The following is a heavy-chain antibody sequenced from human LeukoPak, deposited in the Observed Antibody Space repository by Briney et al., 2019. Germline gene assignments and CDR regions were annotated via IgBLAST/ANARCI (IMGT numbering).Heavy chain of an antibody. CDR1: GYTFTGYY. CDR2: INPNSGGT. D-gene: IGHD6-6*01. CDR3: ARDRFIAARTGRYFDY. V-gene: IGHV1-2*02. J-gene: IGHJ4*02. Sequence: GASVKVSCKASGYTFTGYYMHWVRQAPGQGLEWMGWINPNSGGTNYAQKFQGRVTMTRVTSISTAYMELSRLRSDDTAVYYCARDRFIAARTGRYFDYWGQGTLVTVSS.